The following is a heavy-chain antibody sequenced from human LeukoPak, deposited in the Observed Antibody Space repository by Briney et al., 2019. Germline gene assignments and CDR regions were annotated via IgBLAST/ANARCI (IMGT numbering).Heavy chain of an antibody. Sequence: ASVKVSCKASGYTFTSYGLSWVRQAPGQGLEWMGWISVYNGNTNSAQKFQGRVTITTDTSTSTAYMELRGLRSDDTAVYYCARGVVVVPAAIGPFYYYYMDVWGRGTTVTVSS. D-gene: IGHD2-2*02. V-gene: IGHV1-18*01. J-gene: IGHJ6*03. CDR3: ARGVVVVPAAIGPFYYYYMDV. CDR1: GYTFTSYG. CDR2: ISVYNGNT.